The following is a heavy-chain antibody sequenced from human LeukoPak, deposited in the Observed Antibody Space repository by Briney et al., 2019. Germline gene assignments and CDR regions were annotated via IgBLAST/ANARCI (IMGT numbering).Heavy chain of an antibody. CDR1: GFSFTDAW. CDR3: ATDESNSFFF. Sequence: TGGSLRLSCAASGFSFTDAWMSWVRQAPGKGLEWVGRITSKTDGGITDSAAPVKGRFTVSRDDSKNTLFLRMSSLRTEDTAVYYCATDESNSFFFWGQGTLVTVSS. CDR2: ITSKTDGGIT. D-gene: IGHD2/OR15-2a*01. V-gene: IGHV3-15*01. J-gene: IGHJ4*02.